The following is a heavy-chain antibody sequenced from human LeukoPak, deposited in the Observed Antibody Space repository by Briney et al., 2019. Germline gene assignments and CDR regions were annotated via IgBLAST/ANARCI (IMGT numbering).Heavy chain of an antibody. V-gene: IGHV3-11*01. D-gene: IGHD3-3*01. CDR2: ISSSGSTI. J-gene: IGHJ4*02. CDR1: GFTFSDYY. Sequence: GGSLRLSCAASGFTFSDYYMSWIRQAPGKGLEWVSYISSSGSTIYYADSVKGRFTISWDNAKNSLYLQMNSLRAEDTAVYYCARDKPEGNFWSGYPKLFDYWGQGTLVTVSS. CDR3: ARDKPEGNFWSGYPKLFDY.